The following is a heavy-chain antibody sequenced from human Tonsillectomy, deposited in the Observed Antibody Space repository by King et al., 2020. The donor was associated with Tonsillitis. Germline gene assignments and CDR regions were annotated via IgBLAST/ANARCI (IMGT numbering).Heavy chain of an antibody. CDR1: GFTFSNYA. CDR2: IDYSGSRT. CDR3: ATNWGPVSGPDV. V-gene: IGHV3-23*05. D-gene: IGHD7-27*01. Sequence: VQLVESGGGLVQPGGYLRLSCAASGFTFSNYAMSWVRQAPERGLEWVSGIDYSGSRTYFEDTVKGRFTISRDNSKNTLDLQMNSLRDEDTAIYYCATNWGPVSGPDVWGRGTLVTVSS. J-gene: IGHJ2*01.